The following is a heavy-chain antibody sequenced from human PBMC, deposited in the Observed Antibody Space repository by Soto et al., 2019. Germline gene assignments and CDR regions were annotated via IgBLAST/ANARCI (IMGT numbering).Heavy chain of an antibody. CDR2: INPSGGST. J-gene: IGHJ4*02. Sequence: ASVKVSCKASGYTFTSYYMHWVRQAPGQGLEWMGIINPSGGSTSYAQKFQGRVTMTRDTSTSTVYMELSSLRSEDTAVYYCARVASVEADYDFWSGSLTHWGQGTLVTVSS. V-gene: IGHV1-46*03. CDR3: ARVASVEADYDFWSGSLTH. D-gene: IGHD3-3*01. CDR1: GYTFTSYY.